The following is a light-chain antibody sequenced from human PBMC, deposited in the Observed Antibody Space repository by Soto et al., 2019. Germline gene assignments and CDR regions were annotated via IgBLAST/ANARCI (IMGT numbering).Light chain of an antibody. CDR3: QQAKTFPLT. V-gene: IGKV1-12*01. Sequence: DIQMTQSPSSVSASVGDRVTITCRASQGVNNWLAWYQQKPGKAPKLLIYAASTLHSGVPSRFSGSGSGTDFSLTISSLQPEEFATYYCQQAKTFPLTFGGGTKVEI. J-gene: IGKJ4*01. CDR1: QGVNNW. CDR2: AAS.